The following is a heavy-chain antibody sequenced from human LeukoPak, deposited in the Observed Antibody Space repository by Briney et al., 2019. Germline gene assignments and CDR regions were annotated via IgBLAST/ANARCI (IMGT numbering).Heavy chain of an antibody. J-gene: IGHJ3*02. Sequence: GGSLRLSCAASGFSFRAYTMNWVRQAPGKGLEWVSSVNPSHAYQFYADSVKGRFTISRDNVKNSLFLQMDSLRAEDTAVYYCARDRDYYDTNSFSPDAFDMWARGQWSPSLQ. D-gene: IGHD3-22*01. V-gene: IGHV3-21*06. CDR1: GFSFRAYT. CDR3: ARDRDYYDTNSFSPDAFDM. CDR2: VNPSHAYQ.